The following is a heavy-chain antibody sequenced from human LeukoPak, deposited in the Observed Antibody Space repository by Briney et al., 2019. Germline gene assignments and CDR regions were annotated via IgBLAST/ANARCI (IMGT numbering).Heavy chain of an antibody. CDR2: ISKDGSNK. J-gene: IGHJ3*02. Sequence: GGSLRLSCAASGFTFRTYGMHWVRQAPGKGLEWVAVISKDGSNKYYGDSDSVKGRFTISRDNSKNTLYLQMNSLRADDTAVYYCAKGISGYSGYDDAFDIWGQGTMVTVSS. D-gene: IGHD5-12*01. CDR3: AKGISGYSGYDDAFDI. CDR1: GFTFRTYG. V-gene: IGHV3-30*18.